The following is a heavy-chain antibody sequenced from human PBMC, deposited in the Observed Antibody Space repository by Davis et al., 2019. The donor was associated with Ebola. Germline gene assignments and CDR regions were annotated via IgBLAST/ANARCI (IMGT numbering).Heavy chain of an antibody. CDR1: GFTFGDYA. CDR3: TGEGLLHGYFDY. CDR2: IRSKAYGGTT. J-gene: IGHJ4*02. V-gene: IGHV3-49*04. Sequence: PGGSLRLSCTASGFTFGDYAMSWVRQAPGKGLEWVGFIRSKAYGGTTEYAASVKGRFTISRDDSKSIAYLQMNSLKTEDTAVYYCTGEGLLHGYFDYWGQGTLVTVSS.